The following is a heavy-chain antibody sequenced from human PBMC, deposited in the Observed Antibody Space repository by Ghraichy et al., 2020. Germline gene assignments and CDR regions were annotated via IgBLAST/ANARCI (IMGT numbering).Heavy chain of an antibody. Sequence: ESLNISCTVSGGSISSSSYYWGWIRQPPGKGLEWIGSIYYSGTTYYNPSLRSRVTISVDTSKNQFSLKLSSVTAADTAVYYCARHSYYYDSSGYYYYFDYWGQGTLVTVSS. J-gene: IGHJ4*02. CDR3: ARHSYYYDSSGYYYYFDY. CDR2: IYYSGTT. V-gene: IGHV4-39*01. D-gene: IGHD3-22*01. CDR1: GGSISSSSYY.